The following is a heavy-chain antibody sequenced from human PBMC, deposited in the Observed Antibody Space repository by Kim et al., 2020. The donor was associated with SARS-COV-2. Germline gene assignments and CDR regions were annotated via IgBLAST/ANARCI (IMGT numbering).Heavy chain of an antibody. Sequence: GGSLRLSCAASGFIFNDYGMHWVRQAPGKGLEWVSLINGDGGRTNYADSVKGRFTISRDNSKNSLYLQMNSLTTEDTALYYCARGKAIELDAFDIWGQGTLVTVSS. D-gene: IGHD6-13*01. CDR2: INGDGGRT. CDR1: GFIFNDYG. CDR3: ARGKAIELDAFDI. J-gene: IGHJ3*02. V-gene: IGHV3-43*02.